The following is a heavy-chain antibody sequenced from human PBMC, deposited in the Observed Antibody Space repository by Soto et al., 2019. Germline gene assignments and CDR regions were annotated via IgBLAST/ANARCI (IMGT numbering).Heavy chain of an antibody. Sequence: GGSLRLSCAASGFTFSSYAMSWVRQAPGKGLEWVSAISGSGGSTYYADSVKGRFTISRDNSKNTLYLQMNSLRAEDTAVYYCVKGQTAAGKYYYYGMDVWGQGTTVTVSS. J-gene: IGHJ6*02. CDR2: ISGSGGST. CDR1: GFTFSSYA. V-gene: IGHV3-23*01. D-gene: IGHD6-13*01. CDR3: VKGQTAAGKYYYYGMDV.